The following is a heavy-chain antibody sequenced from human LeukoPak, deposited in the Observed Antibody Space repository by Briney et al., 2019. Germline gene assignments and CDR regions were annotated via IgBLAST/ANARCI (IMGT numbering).Heavy chain of an antibody. J-gene: IGHJ4*02. Sequence: PGGSLRLSCAASGFTFTNYWMSWVRQAPGKGLEWVANIKQDGSVKYYVDSVKGRFTISRDNAKNSLYLQINSLRAEDAAIYYCARIGYSSSSFDYWGQGTLVTVSS. D-gene: IGHD6-13*01. CDR3: ARIGYSSSSFDY. CDR2: IKQDGSVK. V-gene: IGHV3-7*05. CDR1: GFTFTNYW.